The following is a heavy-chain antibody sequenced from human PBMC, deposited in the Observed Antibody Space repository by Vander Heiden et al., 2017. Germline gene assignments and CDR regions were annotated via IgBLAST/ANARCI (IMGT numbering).Heavy chain of an antibody. D-gene: IGHD2-8*02. Sequence: VQPAPSGAEVKKPGQSLQISCKGSGYSFTSYWIGWVRQMTGKGLEWMGISYPGDSDTRYSTSFQGQVTISADKSISTAYLQWSSLKASDTAMYYCARSLGGLWWRVFDIWGQGTMVTVSS. V-gene: IGHV5-51*01. CDR2: SYPGDSDT. CDR1: GYSFTSYW. J-gene: IGHJ3*02. CDR3: ARSLGGLWWRVFDI.